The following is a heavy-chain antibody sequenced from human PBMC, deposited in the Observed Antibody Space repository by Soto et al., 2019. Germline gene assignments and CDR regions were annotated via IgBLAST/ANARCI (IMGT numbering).Heavy chain of an antibody. J-gene: IGHJ4*02. CDR1: GFTFSSYA. D-gene: IGHD6-13*01. Sequence: PGGSLRLSCAASGFTFSSYAMHWVRQAPGKGLEWVAVISYDGSNKYYADSVKGRFTISRDNSKNTLYLQMNGLRAEDTAVYYCAGQAPIAAAGKASDYWGQGTLVTVSS. V-gene: IGHV3-30-3*01. CDR2: ISYDGSNK. CDR3: AGQAPIAAAGKASDY.